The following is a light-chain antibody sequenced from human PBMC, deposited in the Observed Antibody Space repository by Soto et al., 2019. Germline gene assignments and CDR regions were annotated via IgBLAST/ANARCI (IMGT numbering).Light chain of an antibody. CDR1: NIGNKR. Sequence: SYELTQSPSVSVAAETTATITCGGNNIGNKRVHWYRQKPGHAPVLLISYDSDRPSAIPERFSGSNSGNTVTLTISRVEAGDEADYYCQVWDIMTDNYVFGSGTKLTV. CDR3: QVWDIMTDNYV. CDR2: YDS. J-gene: IGLJ1*01. V-gene: IGLV3-21*04.